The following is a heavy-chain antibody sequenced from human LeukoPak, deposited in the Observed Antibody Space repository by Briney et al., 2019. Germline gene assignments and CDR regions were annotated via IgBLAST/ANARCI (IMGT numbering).Heavy chain of an antibody. Sequence: SETLSLTCTVSGGSISSGSGSYYSSWIRQPAGKGLEWIGRIHTSVSTNYNHSLKSRVTMSLDTSKNQFSLKLSSVTAADTAVYYCARGMPADGQYYFDYWGQGTLVSVSS. J-gene: IGHJ4*02. CDR2: IHTSVST. CDR1: GGSISSGSGSYY. D-gene: IGHD6-13*01. CDR3: ARGMPADGQYYFDY. V-gene: IGHV4-61*02.